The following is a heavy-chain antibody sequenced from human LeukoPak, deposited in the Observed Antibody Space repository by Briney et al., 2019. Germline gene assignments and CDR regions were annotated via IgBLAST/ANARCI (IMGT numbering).Heavy chain of an antibody. CDR1: GYNFRNYG. J-gene: IGHJ3*02. CDR2: ITAGNGNT. D-gene: IGHD5-18*01. CDR3: ARDSARGYSYGYNAFDI. Sequence: ASVKVSCKASGYNFRNYGIGWVRQAPRQGLEWMGWITAGNGNTNYAQKVQGRVTMTTDTSASTAYMELRSLRSDDTAVYFCARDSARGYSYGYNAFDIWGQGTMVTVSS. V-gene: IGHV1-18*01.